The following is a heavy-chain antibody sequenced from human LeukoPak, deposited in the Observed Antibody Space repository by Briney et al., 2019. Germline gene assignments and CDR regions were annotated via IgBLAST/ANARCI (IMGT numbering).Heavy chain of an antibody. Sequence: GGSLRLSCAASGFTFSSYGMHWVRQAPGKGLEWVAVISYDGSNKYYADSVKGRFTISGDNSKNTLYLQMNSLRAEDTAVYYCAKGSGWFDYWGQGTLVTVSS. CDR1: GFTFSSYG. J-gene: IGHJ4*02. V-gene: IGHV3-30*18. CDR2: ISYDGSNK. D-gene: IGHD6-19*01. CDR3: AKGSGWFDY.